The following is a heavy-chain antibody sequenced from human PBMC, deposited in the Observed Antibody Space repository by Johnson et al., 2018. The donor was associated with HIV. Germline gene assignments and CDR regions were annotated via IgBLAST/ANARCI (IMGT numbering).Heavy chain of an antibody. V-gene: IGHV3-7*05. CDR1: GFTFSSYW. J-gene: IGHJ3*02. D-gene: IGHD3-22*01. Sequence: VQLVESGGGLVQPGGSLRLSCAASGFTFSSYWMSWVRQAPGKGLEWVANIKQDGSEKYYVDSVKGRFTISRDNAKKSLYLQMNSLRAEDTAVYYCARGPTYYYDSSGYWSDAFDIWGQGTMVTVSS. CDR2: IKQDGSEK. CDR3: ARGPTYYYDSSGYWSDAFDI.